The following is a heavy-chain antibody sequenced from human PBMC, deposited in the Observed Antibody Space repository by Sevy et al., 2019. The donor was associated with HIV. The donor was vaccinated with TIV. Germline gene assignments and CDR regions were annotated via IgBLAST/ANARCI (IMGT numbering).Heavy chain of an antibody. Sequence: GGSLRLSCAVSGFTVSSNFMSWVRQAPGKGLVWVSVIWLTGTTYYADSVKVRFTISRDNSKNTVYLDMSSLRAADTAVYYCAKGKHDSDYYGSFDYWGQGTLVTVSS. D-gene: IGHD4-4*01. V-gene: IGHV3-53*01. CDR3: AKGKHDSDYYGSFDY. CDR2: IWLTGTT. J-gene: IGHJ4*02. CDR1: GFTVSSNF.